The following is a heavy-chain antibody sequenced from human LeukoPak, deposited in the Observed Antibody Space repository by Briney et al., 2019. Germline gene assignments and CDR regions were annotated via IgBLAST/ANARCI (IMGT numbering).Heavy chain of an antibody. D-gene: IGHD4-17*01. CDR2: IYSGDST. CDR1: GFTFDDYA. J-gene: IGHJ4*02. V-gene: IGHV3-53*01. CDR3: ARGKTTYLYFDN. Sequence: PGGSLRLSCAASGFTFDDYAMHWVRQAPGKGLEWVSVIYSGDSTYYADSVKGRFTISRDNSKNTLFLQMNSLRAEDTAVYYCARGKTTYLYFDNWGQGTLVTVSS.